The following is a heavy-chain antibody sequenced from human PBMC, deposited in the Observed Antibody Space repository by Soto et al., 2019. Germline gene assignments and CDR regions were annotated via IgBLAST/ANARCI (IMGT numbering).Heavy chain of an antibody. V-gene: IGHV1-58*02. CDR3: ATDPRQPPYGGSRRYYFDY. J-gene: IGHJ4*02. CDR2: IDVGSGKT. CDR1: GFSSSNTA. Sequence: SVKVSCKASGFSSSNTAMQWVRQARGQGLEWVGWIDVGSGKTKYAQKFQDRVNMTEDTSTDTAYMELSSLRSEDTAVYYCATDPRQPPYGGSRRYYFDYWGQGTLVTVSS. D-gene: IGHD5-12*01.